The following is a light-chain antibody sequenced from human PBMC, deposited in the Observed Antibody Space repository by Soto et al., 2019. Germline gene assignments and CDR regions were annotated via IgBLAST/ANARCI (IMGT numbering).Light chain of an antibody. J-gene: IGKJ2*01. CDR3: MQGTHWRT. CDR2: KVS. Sequence: DVVMTQSPLSLPVTLGQPASISCRSSQSLVYSDGNTYLNWFQQGPGQSPRRLIYKVSNRDSGVPDRFSGSGSGTDFTLKISRVEAEDVGVYYCMQGTHWRTFGQGTKLEIK. V-gene: IGKV2-30*01. CDR1: QSLVYSDGNTY.